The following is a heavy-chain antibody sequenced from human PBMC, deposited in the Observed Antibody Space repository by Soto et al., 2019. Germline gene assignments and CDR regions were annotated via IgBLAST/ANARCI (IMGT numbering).Heavy chain of an antibody. CDR1: GGTFSSYA. D-gene: IGHD3-10*01. Sequence: QVQLVQSGAEVKKPGSSVKVSCKASGGTFSSYAISWVRQAPGQGLEWMGGIIPIFGTANYAQKFQGRVTITADESTSTAYMELSSLRSEDTAVYYCARAKKYCYGSGSSQYYYYGMDVWGQGTTVTVSS. CDR3: ARAKKYCYGSGSSQYYYYGMDV. CDR2: IIPIFGTA. V-gene: IGHV1-69*01. J-gene: IGHJ6*02.